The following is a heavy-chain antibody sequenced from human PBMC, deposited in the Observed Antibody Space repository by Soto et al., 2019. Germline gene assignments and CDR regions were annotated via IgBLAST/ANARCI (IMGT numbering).Heavy chain of an antibody. Sequence: GASVKVSCKASGYTFTSYYMHWVRQAPGQGLEWMGIINPSGGSTSYAQKLQGRVTMTRDTSTSTVYMELSSLRSEDTAVYYCARKDSTMAHYYYYYGMDVWGQGTTVTVSS. J-gene: IGHJ6*02. CDR2: INPSGGST. CDR1: GYTFTSYY. CDR3: ARKDSTMAHYYYYYGMDV. D-gene: IGHD2-2*01. V-gene: IGHV1-46*01.